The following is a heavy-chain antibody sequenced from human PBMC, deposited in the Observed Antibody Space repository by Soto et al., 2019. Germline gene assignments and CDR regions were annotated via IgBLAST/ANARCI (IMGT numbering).Heavy chain of an antibody. CDR3: AKKGHCSGGSCYSPATYYYYGMDV. CDR1: GFTFSSYA. J-gene: IGHJ6*02. CDR2: ISGSGGST. V-gene: IGHV3-23*01. D-gene: IGHD2-15*01. Sequence: GGSLRLSCAASGFTFSSYAMSWVRQAPGKGLEWVSAISGSGGSTYYADSVKGRFTISRDNSKNTLYLQMNRLRAEDTAVYYCAKKGHCSGGSCYSPATYYYYGMDVWGQGTTVTVSS.